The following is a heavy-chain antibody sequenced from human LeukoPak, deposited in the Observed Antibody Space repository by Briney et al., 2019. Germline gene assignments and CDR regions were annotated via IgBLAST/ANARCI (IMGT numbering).Heavy chain of an antibody. J-gene: IGHJ4*02. D-gene: IGHD2-2*01. V-gene: IGHV1-2*02. CDR1: GYTFTGYY. CDR3: ARDIGYCSSTSCYPFDY. CDR2: INPNSGGT. Sequence: ASVKVSCKASGYTFTGYYMHWVRQAPGQGLEWMGWINPNSGGTNYAQKYQGRVTMTRDTSISTAYMELSRLRSEDTAVYYCARDIGYCSSTSCYPFDYWGQGTLVTVSS.